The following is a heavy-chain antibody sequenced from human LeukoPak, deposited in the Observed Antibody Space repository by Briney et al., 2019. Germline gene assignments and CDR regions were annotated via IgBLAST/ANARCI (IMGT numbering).Heavy chain of an antibody. Sequence: GGSLRLSCAASGFTFSSYWMSWVRQAPGKGLEWVANIKQDESEKYYVDSVKGRFTISRDNAKNSLYRQMNSLRVEDTAVYYCARELRPDPYSASWYNYWGQGTLVTVSS. J-gene: IGHJ4*02. CDR1: GFTFSSYW. CDR2: IKQDESEK. V-gene: IGHV3-7*01. D-gene: IGHD6-13*01. CDR3: ARELRPDPYSASWYNY.